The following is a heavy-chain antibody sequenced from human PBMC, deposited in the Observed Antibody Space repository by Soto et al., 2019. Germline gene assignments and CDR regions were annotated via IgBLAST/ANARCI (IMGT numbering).Heavy chain of an antibody. D-gene: IGHD4-17*01. CDR2: IYYSGST. J-gene: IGHJ6*02. CDR1: GGSISSGGYY. V-gene: IGHV4-31*03. Sequence: QVQLQESGPGLVKPSQTLSLTCTVSGGSISSGGYYWSWIRQHPGKGLEWIGYIYYSGSTYYNPSLKSRVTISVDTSKNSFSLKLSSVTAADTAVYYCARESRYGDYVSSYYYYGMDVWGQGTTVTVSS. CDR3: ARESRYGDYVSSYYYYGMDV.